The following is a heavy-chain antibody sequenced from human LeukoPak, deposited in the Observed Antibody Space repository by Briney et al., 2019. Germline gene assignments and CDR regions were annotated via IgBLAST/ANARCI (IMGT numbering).Heavy chain of an antibody. CDR2: ISAYNGNT. CDR3: ARADIVATNWFDP. J-gene: IGHJ5*02. D-gene: IGHD5-12*01. V-gene: IGHV1-18*04. CDR1: GYTFTSYG. Sequence: ASVTVSCKASGYTFTSYGISWVRQAPGQGLEWMGWISAYNGNTNYAQKLQGRVTMTTDTSTSTAYMELRSLRSGDTAVYYCARADIVATNWFDPWGQGTLVTVSS.